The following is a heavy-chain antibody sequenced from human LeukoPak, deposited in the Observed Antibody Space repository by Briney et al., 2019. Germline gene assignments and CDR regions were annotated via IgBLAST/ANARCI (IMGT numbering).Heavy chain of an antibody. CDR1: GFNFANYG. CDR3: TTDEDWNYARKDV. D-gene: IGHD1-7*01. V-gene: IGHV3-49*03. CDR2: LRSTVHGGPA. J-gene: IGHJ6*02. Sequence: GGSLRLSCSTFGFNFANYGVSWFRQAPGQGLEWVGFLRSTVHGGPAEYAASVEGRFIISRDDSKSTLYLQMNSLKIEDTAVYYCTTDEDWNYARKDVWGQGATVIVSS.